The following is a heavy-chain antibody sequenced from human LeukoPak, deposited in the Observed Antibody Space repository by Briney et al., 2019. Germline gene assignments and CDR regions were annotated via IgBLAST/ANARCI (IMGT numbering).Heavy chain of an antibody. CDR2: INPSGGST. CDR3: ARDSSDDQPGSGFDY. CDR1: VYTFTSYY. J-gene: IGHJ4*02. V-gene: IGHV1-46*01. Sequence: ASVKVSCKASVYTFTSYYMHWVRQAPGQGLEWMGIINPSGGSTSYAQKFQGRVTMTRDTSTSTVYMELSSLRSEDTAVYYCARDSSDDQPGSGFDYWGQGTLVTVSS. D-gene: IGHD6-19*01.